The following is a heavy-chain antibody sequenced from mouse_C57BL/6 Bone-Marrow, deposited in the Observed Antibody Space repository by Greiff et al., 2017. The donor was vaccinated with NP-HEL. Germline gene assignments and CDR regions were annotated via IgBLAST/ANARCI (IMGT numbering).Heavy chain of an antibody. CDR3: ARTLTGYAMDY. CDR2: ISNLAYSI. CDR1: GFTFSDYG. V-gene: IGHV5-15*01. J-gene: IGHJ4*01. Sequence: EVKLVESGGGLVQPGGSLKLSCAASGFTFSDYGMAWVRQAPRKGPEWVAFISNLAYSIYYADTVTGRFTISRENAKNTLSLDMSSLRSEDTAMYYCARTLTGYAMDYWGQGTSVTVSS. D-gene: IGHD1-3*01.